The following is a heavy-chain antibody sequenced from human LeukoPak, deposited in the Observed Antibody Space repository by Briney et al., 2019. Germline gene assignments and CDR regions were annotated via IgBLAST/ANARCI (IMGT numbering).Heavy chain of an antibody. CDR3: ARDYYDSSGYSALLGD. Sequence: ASVKVSCKASGYTFTRYGINWVLQAPGPGREWMGWISAYNDNTNFAQKLQGRVTMTTDTSTSTAYMELRSLRSDDTAVYYCARDYYDSSGYSALLGDWGQGTLVTVSS. D-gene: IGHD3-22*01. CDR2: ISAYNDNT. CDR1: GYTFTRYG. V-gene: IGHV1-18*01. J-gene: IGHJ4*02.